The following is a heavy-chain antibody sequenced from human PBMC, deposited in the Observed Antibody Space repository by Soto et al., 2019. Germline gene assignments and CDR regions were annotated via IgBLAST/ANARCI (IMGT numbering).Heavy chain of an antibody. D-gene: IGHD2-2*02. Sequence: XSVKVSCKASGYTFTSYGISWVQQAPGQGLEWVGWISAYNGNTNYAQKLQGRVTMTTDTSTSTAYMELRSLRSDDTAVYYCARERPLRMSYCSSTSCYTGTGLDHWGQGTLVTVSS. CDR2: ISAYNGNT. CDR3: ARERPLRMSYCSSTSCYTGTGLDH. V-gene: IGHV1-18*01. CDR1: GYTFTSYG. J-gene: IGHJ5*02.